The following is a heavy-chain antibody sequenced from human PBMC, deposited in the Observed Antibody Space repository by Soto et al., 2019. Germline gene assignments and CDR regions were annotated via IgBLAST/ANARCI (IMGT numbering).Heavy chain of an antibody. Sequence: SVKVSCKASGGTFSSYAISWVRQAPGQGLEWMGGIIPIFGTANYAQKFQGRVTITADESTSTAYMELSSLRSEDTAVYYCARLVGVAAAGPPSFDYWGQRTLVTVSS. V-gene: IGHV1-69*13. CDR1: GGTFSSYA. J-gene: IGHJ4*02. D-gene: IGHD6-13*01. CDR3: ARLVGVAAAGPPSFDY. CDR2: IIPIFGTA.